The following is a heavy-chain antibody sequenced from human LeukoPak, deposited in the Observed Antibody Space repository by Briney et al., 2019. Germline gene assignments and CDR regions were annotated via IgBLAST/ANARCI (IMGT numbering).Heavy chain of an antibody. Sequence: GGSLRLSCAASGFTFSSYAMSWVRQAPGKGLEWVSDISGSGGSTYYADSVKGRFTISRDNSKNTLYLQMNSLRAEDTALYYCAKGGYSGSWSYYFDYWGQGTLVTVSS. CDR3: AKGGYSGSWSYYFDY. CDR1: GFTFSSYA. CDR2: ISGSGGST. V-gene: IGHV3-23*01. J-gene: IGHJ4*02. D-gene: IGHD6-13*01.